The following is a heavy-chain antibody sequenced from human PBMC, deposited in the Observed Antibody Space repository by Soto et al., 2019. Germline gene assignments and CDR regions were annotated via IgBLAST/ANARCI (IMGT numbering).Heavy chain of an antibody. CDR1: GFTFSSYA. CDR3: ANGCGCTCYSGIPY. J-gene: IGHJ4*02. Sequence: EVQLLESGGGLVQPGGSLRLSCAASGFTFSSYAMSWVRQAPGKGLEWVSGISDSGGSTYYADSVKGRFTISRDNSKNTLYLQMNSLRDVDTFVYYCANGCGCTCYSGIPYWGQGTVVTVSP. D-gene: IGHD2-15*01. CDR2: ISDSGGST. V-gene: IGHV3-23*01.